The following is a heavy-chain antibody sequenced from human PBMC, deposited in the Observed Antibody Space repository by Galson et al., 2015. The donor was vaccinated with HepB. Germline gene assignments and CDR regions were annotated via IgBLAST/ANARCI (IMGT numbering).Heavy chain of an antibody. CDR3: ARGTRGYGGNSGGNVDY. Sequence: SCKASGGTFSSYAISWVRQAPGQGLEWMGGIIPIFGIANYAQKFQGRVTITADESTSTAYMELSSLRSEDTAVYYCARGTRGYGGNSGGNVDYWGQGTLVTVSS. D-gene: IGHD4-23*01. J-gene: IGHJ4*02. CDR1: GGTFSSYA. V-gene: IGHV1-69*01. CDR2: IIPIFGIA.